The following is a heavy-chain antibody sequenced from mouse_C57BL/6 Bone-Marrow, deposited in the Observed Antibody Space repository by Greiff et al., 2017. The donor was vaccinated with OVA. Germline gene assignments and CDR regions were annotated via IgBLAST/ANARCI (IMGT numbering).Heavy chain of an antibody. V-gene: IGHV1-55*01. D-gene: IGHD1-1*01. J-gene: IGHJ1*03. Sequence: QVQLQQPGAELVKPGASVKMSCKASGYTFTSYWITWVKQRPGQGLEWIGEIYPGSGSTNYNEKFKSKATLTVDTSSSTAYMQLSSLTSEDAAVYYGGRGDYGSSWYFDFGGTGTTVTVSS. CDR3: GRGDYGSSWYFDF. CDR2: IYPGSGST. CDR1: GYTFTSYW.